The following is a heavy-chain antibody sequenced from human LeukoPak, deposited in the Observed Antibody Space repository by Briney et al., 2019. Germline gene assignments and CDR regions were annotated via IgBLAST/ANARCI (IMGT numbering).Heavy chain of an antibody. V-gene: IGHV3-48*01. D-gene: IGHD3-16*01. CDR2: ITSGSSTT. J-gene: IGHJ4*02. Sequence: PGGSLRLSCAASGFTFSLYSMNWVRQAPGKGLEWVSYITSGSSTTYYADSVKGRFTISRDNAKNSLFLQMNSLRAEDTAVYYCARDGGGGYWGQGTLVTVSS. CDR3: ARDGGGGY. CDR1: GFTFSLYS.